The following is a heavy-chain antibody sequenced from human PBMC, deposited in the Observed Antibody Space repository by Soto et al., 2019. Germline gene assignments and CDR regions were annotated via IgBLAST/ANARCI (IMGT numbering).Heavy chain of an antibody. CDR2: ISAYNGNT. J-gene: IGHJ6*02. CDR3: ARELGSSSLYYYYYGMDV. Sequence: ASVKVSCKXSGYTFTSYGISWVRQAPGQGLEWMGWISAYNGNTNYAQKLQGRVTMTTDTSTSTAYMELRSLRSDDTAVYYCARELGSSSLYYYYYGMDVWGQGTTVTVSS. CDR1: GYTFTSYG. V-gene: IGHV1-18*01. D-gene: IGHD6-6*01.